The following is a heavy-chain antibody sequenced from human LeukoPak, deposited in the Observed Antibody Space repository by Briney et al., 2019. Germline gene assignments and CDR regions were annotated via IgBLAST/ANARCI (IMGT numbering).Heavy chain of an antibody. V-gene: IGHV4-39*01. CDR1: GDSISSPTYY. Sequence: PSETLSLTCTVSGDSISSPTYYCGWIRQPPGKGLEWIGTIYYSGTNYNNLSRKSRVTISVDASKNQFSLRLSSVTAADTAVYYCARLKTAAGTKYFDYWGQGTLVTVSS. CDR3: ARLKTAAGTKYFDY. J-gene: IGHJ4*02. D-gene: IGHD6-13*01. CDR2: IYYSGTN.